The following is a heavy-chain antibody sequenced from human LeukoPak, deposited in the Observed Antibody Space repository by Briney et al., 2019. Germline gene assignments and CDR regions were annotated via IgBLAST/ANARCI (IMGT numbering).Heavy chain of an antibody. CDR3: TRDLGYCSSTSCFEYYYYYYMDV. V-gene: IGHV3-49*03. J-gene: IGHJ6*03. CDR2: IRSKAYGGTT. D-gene: IGHD2-2*01. CDR1: GFTFGDYA. Sequence: GGSLRPSCTASGFTFGDYAMSWFRQAPGKGLEWVGFIRSKAYGGTTEYAASVKGRFTISRDDSKSIAYLQMNSLKTEDTAVYYCTRDLGYCSSTSCFEYYYYYYMDVWGKGTTVTVSS.